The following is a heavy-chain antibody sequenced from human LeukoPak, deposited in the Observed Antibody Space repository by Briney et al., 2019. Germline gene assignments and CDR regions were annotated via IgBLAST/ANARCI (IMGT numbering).Heavy chain of an antibody. CDR1: GGSISSGSHY. CDR2: IYASGST. D-gene: IGHD3-10*01. V-gene: IGHV4-61*09. CDR3: ARDLSITMVRGVTFDY. Sequence: TVSGGSISSGSHYWSWIRQPAGKGLEWIGHIYASGSTDYNPSLKSRVTISVDTSKNQFSLKLSSVTAADTAVYYCARDLSITMVRGVTFDYWGQGTLVTVSS. J-gene: IGHJ4*02.